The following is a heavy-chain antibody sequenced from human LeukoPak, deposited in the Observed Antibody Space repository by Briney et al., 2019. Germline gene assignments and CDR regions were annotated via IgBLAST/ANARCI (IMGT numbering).Heavy chain of an antibody. CDR2: ISSSSSYI. CDR3: ARDRDYGDDAFDI. D-gene: IGHD4-17*01. V-gene: IGHV3-21*01. J-gene: IGHJ3*02. Sequence: VGSLRLSCAASGFTFSSYSMNWVRQAPGKGLEWVSSISSSSSYIYYADSVKGRFTISRDNAKNSLYLQMNSLRAEDTAVYYCARDRDYGDDAFDIWGQGTMVTVSS. CDR1: GFTFSSYS.